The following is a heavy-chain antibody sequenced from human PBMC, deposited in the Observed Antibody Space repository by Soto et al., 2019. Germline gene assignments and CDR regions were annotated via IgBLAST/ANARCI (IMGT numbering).Heavy chain of an antibody. J-gene: IGHJ6*02. D-gene: IGHD6-19*01. CDR2: IVVGSGHT. Sequence: QMQLVQSGPEVKKPGTSVKVSCKASGITFSTSAMQWVRQARGQRLEWIGWIVVGSGHTNYAQKFQERITITRDMSRSTAYMELSSLRSEDTAVYYCAATIIAVSGTGYYAMDVWGQGTTVTVSS. CDR1: GITFSTSA. CDR3: AATIIAVSGTGYYAMDV. V-gene: IGHV1-58*02.